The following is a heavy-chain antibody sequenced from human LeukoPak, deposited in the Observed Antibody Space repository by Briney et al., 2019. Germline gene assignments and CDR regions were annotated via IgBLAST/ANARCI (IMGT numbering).Heavy chain of an antibody. CDR2: IYYSGST. V-gene: IGHV4-59*01. CDR1: GGSISSYY. Sequence: SETLSLTCTVSGGSISSYYWSWIRQPPGKGLEWIGYIYYSGSTNYNPSLKSRVTISVDTSKNQFSLKPSSVTAADTAVYYCARASAVITLDYWGRGTLVTVSS. CDR3: ARASAVITLDY. J-gene: IGHJ4*02. D-gene: IGHD3-22*01.